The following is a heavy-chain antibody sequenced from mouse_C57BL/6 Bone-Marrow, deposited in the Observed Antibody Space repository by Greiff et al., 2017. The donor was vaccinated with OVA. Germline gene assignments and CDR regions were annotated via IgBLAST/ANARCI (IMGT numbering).Heavy chain of an antibody. Sequence: QVQLQQSVAELARPGASVKLSCKASGYTFTSYGISWVKQRTGQGLEWIGEIYPRSGNTYYNEKFKGKATLTADKSSSTAYMGLRSLTSEDSAVYFCSTGWFAYWGQGTLVTVSA. CDR3: STGWFAY. V-gene: IGHV1-81*01. D-gene: IGHD4-1*01. CDR1: GYTFTSYG. J-gene: IGHJ3*01. CDR2: IYPRSGNT.